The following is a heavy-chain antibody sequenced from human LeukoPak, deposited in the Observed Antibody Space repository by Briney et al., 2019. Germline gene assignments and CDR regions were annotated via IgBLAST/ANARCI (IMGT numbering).Heavy chain of an antibody. Sequence: NASETLSLTCAVYGGSFIGFHWNWIRQPPGKGLEWIGEINHSGSTNYNPSLKSRVTISVDTSKNQFSLKLSSVTAADTAVYYCARVRLPRQRLVQHGDYFDYWGQGTLVTVSS. V-gene: IGHV4-34*01. CDR3: ARVRLPRQRLVQHGDYFDY. CDR2: INHSGST. J-gene: IGHJ4*02. CDR1: GGSFIGFH. D-gene: IGHD6-13*01.